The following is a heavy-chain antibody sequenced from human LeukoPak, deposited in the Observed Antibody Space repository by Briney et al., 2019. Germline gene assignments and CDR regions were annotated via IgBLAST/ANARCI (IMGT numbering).Heavy chain of an antibody. Sequence: APVKVSCKASGYIFSSYDINWVRQATGQGLEWMGWMNPNSGNTGYAQKFQGRVTMTRNTSTSTAYMELSSLRSEDTAVYYCARRTTDSSGYYYDTKYFHYWGQGTLVTVSS. J-gene: IGHJ1*01. V-gene: IGHV1-8*01. CDR1: GYIFSSYD. CDR3: ARRTTDSSGYYYDTKYFHY. D-gene: IGHD3-22*01. CDR2: MNPNSGNT.